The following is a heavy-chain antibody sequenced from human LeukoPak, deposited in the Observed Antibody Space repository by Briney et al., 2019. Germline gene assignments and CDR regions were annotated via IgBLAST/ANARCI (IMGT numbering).Heavy chain of an antibody. V-gene: IGHV4-59*11. CDR2: IYYSGST. CDR1: GGSICSHY. D-gene: IGHD2-21*01. CDR3: ARADLYSDDFDI. Sequence: TSETLSLNCTVSGGSICSHYWSWIRQPPGKGLEGIGYIYYSGSTNYNPSLKSRVTISVDPSKNQFSLKLSSVTAADTAVYYCARADLYSDDFDIWGQGTMVTVCS. J-gene: IGHJ3*02.